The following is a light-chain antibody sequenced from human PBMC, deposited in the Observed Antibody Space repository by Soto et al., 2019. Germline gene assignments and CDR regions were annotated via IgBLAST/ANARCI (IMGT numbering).Light chain of an antibody. Sequence: VVLTQSPGTLSLSPGERATLSCRASQTISHKYLAWFQQKAGQAPRLLIHSVSVRATGAPDRFSGSGSGTDFTLTISRLEPEDFAVYYCQLYSGSLWTFGQGTKVEV. CDR2: SVS. J-gene: IGKJ1*01. CDR1: QTISHKY. V-gene: IGKV3-20*01. CDR3: QLYSGSLWT.